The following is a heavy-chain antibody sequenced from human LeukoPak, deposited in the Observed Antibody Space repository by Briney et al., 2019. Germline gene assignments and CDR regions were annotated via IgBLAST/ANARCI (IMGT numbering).Heavy chain of an antibody. CDR3: AKEPASSGWFDP. CDR1: GFTFSGYP. Sequence: SGKSLRLSCAASGFTFSGYPIHWVRQAPGKGLEWVAVISYDGSNKYYADSVKGRFTISRDNSKNTLYLQMNSLRAEDTAVYYCAKEPASSGWFDPWGQGTLVAVSS. D-gene: IGHD6-19*01. CDR2: ISYDGSNK. V-gene: IGHV3-30-3*02. J-gene: IGHJ5*02.